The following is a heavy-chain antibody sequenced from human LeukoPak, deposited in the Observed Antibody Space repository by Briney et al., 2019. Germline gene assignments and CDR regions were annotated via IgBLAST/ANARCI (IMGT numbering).Heavy chain of an antibody. CDR1: GGSISSGGYS. V-gene: IGHV4-30-2*01. Sequence: PSQTLSLTCAVSGGSISSGGYSWSWIRQPPGKSLEWIGYIYHSGSTYYNPSLKSRVTISVDRSKNQFSLKLSPVTAADTAVYYCARARVPIAAASTGWFDTGGQGTLVTVSS. J-gene: IGHJ5*02. CDR2: IYHSGST. D-gene: IGHD6-13*01. CDR3: ARARVPIAAASTGWFDT.